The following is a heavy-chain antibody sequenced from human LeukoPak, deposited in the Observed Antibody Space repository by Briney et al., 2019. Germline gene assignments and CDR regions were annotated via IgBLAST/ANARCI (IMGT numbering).Heavy chain of an antibody. CDR3: ASSCSSTSCHAAFDI. D-gene: IGHD2-2*01. Sequence: SETLSLTCTVSGYSISSGYYWGWIRQPPGKALEWIGSIYHSGSTYYNPSLKSRVTISVDTSKNQFSLKLSSVTAADTAVYYCASSCSSTSCHAAFDIWGQGTMVTVSS. V-gene: IGHV4-38-2*02. CDR2: IYHSGST. CDR1: GYSISSGYY. J-gene: IGHJ3*02.